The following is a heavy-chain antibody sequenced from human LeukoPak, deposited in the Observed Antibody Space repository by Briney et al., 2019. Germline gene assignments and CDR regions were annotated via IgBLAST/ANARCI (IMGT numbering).Heavy chain of an antibody. CDR1: GLSFSTYD. D-gene: IGHD5-12*01. V-gene: IGHV3-13*04. CDR3: ARGAYTGFDV. Sequence: PGGCLRLSCAASGLSFSTYDMHWVRQATGEGLEWVSGIGKSGDTYYVGSVKGRFTISRDNAKNSLYLQMNSLRSGDTAVYYCARGAYTGFDVWGQGTVVT. J-gene: IGHJ3*01. CDR2: IGKSGDT.